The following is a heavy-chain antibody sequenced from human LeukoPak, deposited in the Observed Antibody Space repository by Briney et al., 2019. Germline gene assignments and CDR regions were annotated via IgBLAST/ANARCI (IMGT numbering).Heavy chain of an antibody. J-gene: IGHJ6*02. D-gene: IGHD6-13*01. V-gene: IGHV3-30*07. CDR2: ISSDGNKK. CDR3: ARVVAAAGRRGYYYYYGMDV. CDR1: GFTFSTYA. Sequence: PGGSLRLSCAASGFTFSTYAMHWVRQAPGKGLEWVAVISSDGNKKFYTDSVKGRFTISRDNSRNTLYLQMNSLRAEDTAVYYCARVVAAAGRRGYYYYYGMDVWGQGTTVTVSS.